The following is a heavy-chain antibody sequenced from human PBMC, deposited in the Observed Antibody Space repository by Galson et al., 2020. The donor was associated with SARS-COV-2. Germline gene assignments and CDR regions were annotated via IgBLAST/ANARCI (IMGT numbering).Heavy chain of an antibody. CDR2: IYYTGNA. CDR1: GGSINNYY. V-gene: IGHV4-59*08. Sequence: SQTLSLTCTVSGGSINNYYWSWIRQPPGKGPEWIGYIYYTGNADYNPSLKSRVTFSVDASKNQFSLKLNSVTAADTAVYYCARYRAFYFFDFWGRGTLVSVSS. J-gene: IGHJ4*02. D-gene: IGHD3-16*02. CDR3: ARYRAFYFFDF.